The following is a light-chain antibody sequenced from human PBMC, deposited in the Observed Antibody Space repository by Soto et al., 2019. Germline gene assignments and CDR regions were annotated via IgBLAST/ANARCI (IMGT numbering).Light chain of an antibody. V-gene: IGLV1-40*01. CDR3: QSYDNPLSIL. CDR2: GDN. J-gene: IGLJ1*01. CDR1: SSNIGAGYD. Sequence: QSVLTQPPSVSGAPGQRITISCTGSSSNIGAGYDVHWYRQLPGTAPKLLIYGDNNRPSGVPDRFSASKSGTSASLAITGLQAEDEADYYCQSYDNPLSILFGTGTKVTVL.